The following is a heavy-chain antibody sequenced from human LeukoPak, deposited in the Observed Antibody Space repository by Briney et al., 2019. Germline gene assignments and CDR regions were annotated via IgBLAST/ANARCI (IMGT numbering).Heavy chain of an antibody. D-gene: IGHD6-13*01. CDR1: GGSISSGGYY. CDR2: IYHSGST. V-gene: IGHV4-30-2*02. Sequence: SETLSLTCTVSGGSISSGGYYWSWIRQPPGKGLEWIGYIYHSGSTYYNPSLKSRVTISVDTSKNQFSLKLSSVTAADTAVYYCARTPRLQQLVLDYWGQGTLVTVSS. J-gene: IGHJ4*02. CDR3: ARTPRLQQLVLDY.